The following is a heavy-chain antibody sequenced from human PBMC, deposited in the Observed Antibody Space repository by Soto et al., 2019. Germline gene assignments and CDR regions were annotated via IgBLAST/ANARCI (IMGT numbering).Heavy chain of an antibody. D-gene: IGHD1-26*01. CDR2: IYYGGST. J-gene: IGHJ6*02. V-gene: IGHV4-39*01. Sequence: QLQLQESGLGLVKPSETLSLTCTVSGGSISSSSYYWGWIRQPPGKGLEWIGSIYYGGSTYYNPSLKSRVTISVDTSKNQFSLKVRSVTAADTAVYYCASVGATYYYYGMDVWGQGTTVTVSS. CDR3: ASVGATYYYYGMDV. CDR1: GGSISSSSYY.